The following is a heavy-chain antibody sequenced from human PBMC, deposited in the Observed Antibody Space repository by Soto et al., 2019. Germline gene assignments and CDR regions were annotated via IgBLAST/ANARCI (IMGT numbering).Heavy chain of an antibody. J-gene: IGHJ4*02. V-gene: IGHV3-15*07. D-gene: IGHD6-6*01. CDR1: GFSFTNAW. CDR2: IKSKADGGTA. CDR3: ITDRLV. Sequence: EVQLVESGGGLVKPGGSLRLSCAASGFSFTNAWMNWARQAPGKGLEWVGRIKSKADGGTADYVAPVKGRFTISRDDSKTTFFPQMNSLKTEDTAVYYCITDRLVWAQGTLVTVSS.